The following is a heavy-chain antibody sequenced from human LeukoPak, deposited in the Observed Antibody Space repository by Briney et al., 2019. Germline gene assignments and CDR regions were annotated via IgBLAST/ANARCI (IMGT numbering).Heavy chain of an antibody. Sequence: GGSLRLSCAAFGFTLSSSEMNWVRQAPGKGLEWVSYISRSGSTIFYADSVKGRFTISRDNAKNSLYLQMNSLRAEDTAVYYCARVHGGYPFDYWGQGTLVTVSS. CDR2: ISRSGSTI. CDR3: ARVHGGYPFDY. V-gene: IGHV3-48*03. CDR1: GFTLSSSE. J-gene: IGHJ4*02. D-gene: IGHD2-15*01.